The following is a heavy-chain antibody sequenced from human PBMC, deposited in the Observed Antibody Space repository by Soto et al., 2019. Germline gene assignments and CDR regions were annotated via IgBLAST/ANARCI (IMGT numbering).Heavy chain of an antibody. J-gene: IGHJ6*02. CDR1: GGTFSSYA. V-gene: IGHV1-69*13. CDR2: IIPIFGTA. D-gene: IGHD3-22*01. CDR3: AVDSSGYIGYYYYGMDV. Sequence: GASVKVSCKASGGTFSSYAISWVRQAPGQGLEWMGGIIPIFGTANYAQKFQGRVTITADESTSTAYMELSSLRSEDTSVYYCAVDSSGYIGYYYYGMDVWGQGTTVTVSS.